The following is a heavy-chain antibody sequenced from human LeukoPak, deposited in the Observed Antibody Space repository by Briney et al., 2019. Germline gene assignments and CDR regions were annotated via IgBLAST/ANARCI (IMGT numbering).Heavy chain of an antibody. D-gene: IGHD3-22*01. CDR2: IKSKTDGETI. V-gene: IGHV3-15*01. Sequence: GESLRLSCAASGFSLNNAWMSWVRQAPGKGLEWVGRIKSKTDGETIDYAAPVRGRSTISRDDSKNMVYLVMNNLKTEDTAVYYCTTSYYDGSGFRAWGQGTLVTVSS. CDR3: TTSYYDGSGFRA. J-gene: IGHJ1*01. CDR1: GFSLNNAW.